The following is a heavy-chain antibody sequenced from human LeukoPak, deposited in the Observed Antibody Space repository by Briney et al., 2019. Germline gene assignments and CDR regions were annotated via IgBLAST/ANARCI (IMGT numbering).Heavy chain of an antibody. CDR3: ARHVITMVRGVIRWFDP. J-gene: IGHJ5*02. CDR1: GGSINGYF. V-gene: IGHV4-4*07. CDR2: ILTNGNT. Sequence: SETLSLTCTVSGGSINGYFWSWMRQPAGKGLEWIGRILTNGNTDCNPSLNSRVTMSMDTSRNQFSLKLSSVTAADTAVYYCARHVITMVRGVIRWFDPWGQGTLVTVSP. D-gene: IGHD3-10*01.